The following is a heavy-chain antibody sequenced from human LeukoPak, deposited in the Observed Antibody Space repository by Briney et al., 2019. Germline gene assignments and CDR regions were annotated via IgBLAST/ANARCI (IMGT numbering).Heavy chain of an antibody. CDR1: GGSISSSDW. D-gene: IGHD6-13*01. Sequence: SETLSLTCAVSGGSISSSDWWSWVRQPPGKGLEWIGEIYHSGSTNYNPSLKSRVTISVDKSKNQFSLNLSSVTAADTAVYYCARVGHRKAAAGVFDYWGQGTLVTVSS. CDR2: IYHSGST. V-gene: IGHV4-4*02. J-gene: IGHJ4*02. CDR3: ARVGHRKAAAGVFDY.